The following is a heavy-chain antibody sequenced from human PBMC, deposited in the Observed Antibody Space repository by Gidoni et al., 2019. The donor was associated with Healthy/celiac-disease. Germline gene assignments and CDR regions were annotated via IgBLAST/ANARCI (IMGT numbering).Heavy chain of an antibody. J-gene: IGHJ6*02. CDR2: IGTAGDT. D-gene: IGHD5-12*01. CDR3: ARGLVVATTLYGMDV. V-gene: IGHV3-13*01. Sequence: EVQLVESGGGLVQPGGSLRLSCAASGFTFSSYDMHWVRQATGKVLEWVSGIGTAGDTYYPGSVKGRFTISRENAKNSLYLQMNSLRAGDTAVYYCARGLVVATTLYGMDVWGQGTTVTVSS. CDR1: GFTFSSYD.